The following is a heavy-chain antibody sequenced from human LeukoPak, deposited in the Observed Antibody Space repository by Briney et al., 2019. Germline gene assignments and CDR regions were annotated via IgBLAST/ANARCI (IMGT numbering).Heavy chain of an antibody. CDR3: ARDRGSGWYVY. Sequence: SETLSLTCTVSGGSIGSYYWSWIRQPAGKGLEWIGRIDTSGNTNYNPSLKSRITMSVDTSKNQFSLKLSSVTAADTAVYYCARDRGSGWYVYWGQGTLVTVSS. V-gene: IGHV4-4*07. J-gene: IGHJ4*02. D-gene: IGHD6-19*01. CDR1: GGSIGSYY. CDR2: IDTSGNT.